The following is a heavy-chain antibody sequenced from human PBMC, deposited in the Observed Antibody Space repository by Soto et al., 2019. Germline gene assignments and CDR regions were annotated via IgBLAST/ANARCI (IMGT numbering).Heavy chain of an antibody. J-gene: IGHJ3*02. CDR1: GGSITGDY. Sequence: PSETLSLTCTVSGGSITGDYWSWIRQPPGKGLEWIGYIYYTGTTSYNPSLKSRVTMSVEASKNQFSLNLSSMTAADTAVYYCARLGEAAFAIWGQGTVVTVSS. V-gene: IGHV4-59*08. D-gene: IGHD3-16*01. CDR3: ARLGEAAFAI. CDR2: IYYTGTT.